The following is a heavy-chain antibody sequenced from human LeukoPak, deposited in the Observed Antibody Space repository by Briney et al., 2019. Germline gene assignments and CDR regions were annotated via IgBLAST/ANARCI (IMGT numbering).Heavy chain of an antibody. CDR2: IIPIFGTA. CDR1: GGTFSSYA. Sequence: SVTVSCKASGGTFSSYAISWVRQAPGQGLEWMGGIIPIFGTANYAQKFQGRVTITTDESTSTAYMELSSLRSEDTAVYYCARGGYYYDSSGYSLNWFDPWGQGTLVTVSS. J-gene: IGHJ5*02. V-gene: IGHV1-69*05. D-gene: IGHD3-22*01. CDR3: ARGGYYYDSSGYSLNWFDP.